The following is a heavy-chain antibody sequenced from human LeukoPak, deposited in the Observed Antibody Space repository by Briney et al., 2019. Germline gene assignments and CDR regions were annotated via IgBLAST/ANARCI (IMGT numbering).Heavy chain of an antibody. Sequence: GGSLRLSCAASGFTFSSYGMSWVRQAPGKGLEWVAFIRYDGSNKYYADSVKGRFTISRDNSKNTLYLQMNSLRAEDTAVYYCAKEFVYYGSGSQYDYWGQGTLVTVSS. CDR2: IRYDGSNK. V-gene: IGHV3-30*02. D-gene: IGHD3-10*01. CDR1: GFTFSSYG. J-gene: IGHJ4*02. CDR3: AKEFVYYGSGSQYDY.